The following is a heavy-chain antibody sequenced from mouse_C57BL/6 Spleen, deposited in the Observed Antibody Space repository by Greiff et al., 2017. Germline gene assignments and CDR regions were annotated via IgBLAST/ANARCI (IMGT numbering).Heavy chain of an antibody. CDR3: ARSNYGWFAY. Sequence: QVQLQQPGAELVRPGSSVKLSCKASGYTFTSYWMDWVKQRPGQGLEWIGNIYPSDSETHYNQKFKDKATLTVDKSSSTAYMQLSSLTSEDSAVYYCARSNYGWFAYWGQGTLVTVSA. CDR2: IYPSDSET. D-gene: IGHD2-5*01. CDR1: GYTFTSYW. J-gene: IGHJ3*01. V-gene: IGHV1-61*01.